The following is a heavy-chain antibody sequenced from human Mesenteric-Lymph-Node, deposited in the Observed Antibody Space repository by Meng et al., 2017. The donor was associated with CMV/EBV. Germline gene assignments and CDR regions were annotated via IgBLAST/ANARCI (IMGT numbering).Heavy chain of an antibody. CDR3: ARACTNSSCSGADFDH. CDR2: ISYDGSNK. CDR1: GFTFSSYA. V-gene: IGHV3-30*04. Sequence: GGSLRLSCAASGFTFSSYAMHWVRQAPGKGLEWVAVISYDGSNKYYADSVKGRFTISRDNAKNTLYLQMNSLRAEDTAVYYCARACTNSSCSGADFDHWGQGTLVTVSS. J-gene: IGHJ4*02. D-gene: IGHD2-2*01.